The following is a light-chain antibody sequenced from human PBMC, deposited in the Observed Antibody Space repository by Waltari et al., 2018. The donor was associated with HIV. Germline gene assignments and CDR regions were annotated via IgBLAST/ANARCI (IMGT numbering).Light chain of an antibody. J-gene: IGLJ3*02. CDR3: LVHMGHGAWV. Sequence: QTVVTQEPSFSVSPGGTVTLTCGLNSGSVSTTSFPSWYQQTPGHAPRSLIYSTNIRSSGVPDRFSCSILGNKAALTITGAQADDESDYYCLVHMGHGAWVFGGGTKLTVL. CDR1: SGSVSTTSF. CDR2: STN. V-gene: IGLV8-61*01.